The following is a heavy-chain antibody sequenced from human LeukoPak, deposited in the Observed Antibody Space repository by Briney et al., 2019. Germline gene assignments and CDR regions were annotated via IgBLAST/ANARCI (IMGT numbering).Heavy chain of an antibody. CDR2: INPNSGGT. J-gene: IGHJ4*02. V-gene: IGHV1-2*02. Sequence: GASVKVSCKASGYRFTSYGINWVRQAPGQGLEWMGWINPNSGGTNYAQKFQGRVTMTMDTSINTAYMELSRLKSDDTAVYYCARGVDDYSDYWGQGTLVTVSS. CDR3: ARGVDDYSDY. CDR1: GYRFTSYG.